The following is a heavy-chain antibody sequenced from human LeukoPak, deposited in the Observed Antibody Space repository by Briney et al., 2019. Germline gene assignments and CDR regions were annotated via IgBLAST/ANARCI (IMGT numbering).Heavy chain of an antibody. D-gene: IGHD7-27*01. J-gene: IGHJ4*02. CDR1: DGSFSGYY. CDR2: INHGGIT. V-gene: IGHV4-34*01. CDR3: ARGWGYFDS. Sequence: SETLSLTCAVYDGSFSGYYWXWIXXPPGKGLEWIGEINHGGITNYNPSLKSRVTISVDTSKNQFSLKLSSVTAADAAVYSCARGWGYFDSWGQGTLVTVSS.